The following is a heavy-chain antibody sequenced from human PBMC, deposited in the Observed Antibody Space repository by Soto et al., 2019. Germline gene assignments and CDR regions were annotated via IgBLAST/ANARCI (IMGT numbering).Heavy chain of an antibody. D-gene: IGHD2-15*01. CDR1: GFTFSSYW. CDR2: INSDGSST. Sequence: EVQLVESGGGLVQPGGSLRLSCAASGFTFSSYWMHWVRQAPGKGLVWVSRINSDGSSTSYADSVKGRFTISRDNAKNTLYLQMNSLRAEDTAMYYCVRTSLVVAAATREGYWGQGTLVTVSS. V-gene: IGHV3-74*01. CDR3: VRTSLVVAAATREGY. J-gene: IGHJ4*02.